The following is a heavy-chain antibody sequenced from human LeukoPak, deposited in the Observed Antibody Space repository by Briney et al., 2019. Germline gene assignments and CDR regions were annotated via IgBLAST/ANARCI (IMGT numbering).Heavy chain of an antibody. Sequence: SETLSLTCTVSSGSISGYYWSWIRQPPGKGLEWIGDIYYSGSTNYNPSLKSRVTISVDPSRNQFSLKLSSVTAADTAVYYCARHLAARLGGARFSDYWGRGTLVTVS. V-gene: IGHV4-59*08. J-gene: IGHJ4*02. CDR3: ARHLAARLGGARFSDY. CDR1: SGSISGYY. CDR2: IYYSGST. D-gene: IGHD2-21*01.